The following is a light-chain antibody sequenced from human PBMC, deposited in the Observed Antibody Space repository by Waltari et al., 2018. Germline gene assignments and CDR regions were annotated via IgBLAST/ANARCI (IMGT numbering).Light chain of an antibody. CDR1: SNDVGGYNP. CDR2: DVS. CDR3: SSQSSNDVVL. J-gene: IGLJ2*01. V-gene: IGLV2-14*01. Sequence: QSAPTQPASVSGPPGQAATTFCAGNSNDVGGYNPVSWYQEHPGQAPRVIIYDVSDRPSGVSDRFSGSNSGNTASLTISGLQAEDEADYYCSSQSSNDVVLFGGGTKLTVL.